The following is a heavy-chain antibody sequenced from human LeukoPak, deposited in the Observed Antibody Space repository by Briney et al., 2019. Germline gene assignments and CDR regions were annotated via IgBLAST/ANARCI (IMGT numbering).Heavy chain of an antibody. V-gene: IGHV1-18*01. CDR3: AREPYYYDSIGLDY. J-gene: IGHJ4*02. CDR1: GYTFTSHG. Sequence: ASVKVSCKASGYTFTSHGISWVRQAPGLGLEWLGWISADNGNTNYAQKVQGRVTMTTDTSTSTAYMELRSLRSDDTAVYYCAREPYYYDSIGLDYWGQGTLSPSPQ. CDR2: ISADNGNT. D-gene: IGHD3-22*01.